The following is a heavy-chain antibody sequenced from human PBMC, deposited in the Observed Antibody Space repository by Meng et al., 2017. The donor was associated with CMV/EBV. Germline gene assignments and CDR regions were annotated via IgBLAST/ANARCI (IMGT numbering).Heavy chain of an antibody. CDR3: ARESSGYNDY. CDR2: IYYSGST. D-gene: IGHD3-3*01. Sequence: CTVAGGSISSSSYYWGWIRQPPGKGLEWIGSIYYSGSTYYNPSLKSRVTISVDTSKNQFSLKLSSVTAADTAVYYCARESSGYNDYWGQGTLVTVSS. V-gene: IGHV4-39*07. J-gene: IGHJ4*02. CDR1: GGSISSSSYY.